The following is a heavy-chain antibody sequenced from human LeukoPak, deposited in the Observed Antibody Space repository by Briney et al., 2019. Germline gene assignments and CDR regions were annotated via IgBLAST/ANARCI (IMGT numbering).Heavy chain of an antibody. CDR1: GFTFSSYS. J-gene: IGHJ5*02. V-gene: IGHV3-21*01. CDR2: ISSSSSYI. CDR3: ASTRLRIAVAGTVFDP. D-gene: IGHD6-19*01. Sequence: GGSLRLSCAASGFTFSSYSMNWVRQAPGKGLEWLSSISSSSSYIYYADSVKGRFTISRDNAKNSLYLQMNSLRAEDTAVYYCASTRLRIAVAGTVFDPWGQGTLVTVSS.